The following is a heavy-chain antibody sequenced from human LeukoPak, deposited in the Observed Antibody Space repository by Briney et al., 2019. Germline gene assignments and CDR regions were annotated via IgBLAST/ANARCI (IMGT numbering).Heavy chain of an antibody. CDR2: INPNSGGT. J-gene: IGHJ4*02. D-gene: IGHD3-10*01. CDR1: GYTFTGYY. CDR3: ARDGLRGLWFGELSSDEFDY. Sequence: GASVKVSCKASGYTFTGYYMHWVRQAPGQGLEWMGWINPNSGGTNYAQKFQGRVTMTRDTSISTAYMELSRLRSDDTAVYYCARDGLRGLWFGELSSDEFDYWGQGTLVTVSS. V-gene: IGHV1-2*02.